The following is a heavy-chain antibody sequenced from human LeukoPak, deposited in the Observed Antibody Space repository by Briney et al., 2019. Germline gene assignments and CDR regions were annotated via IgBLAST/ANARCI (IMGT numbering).Heavy chain of an antibody. CDR3: TRLRSGYIDF. CDR2: IRSNVHGGTT. V-gene: IGHV3-49*03. J-gene: IGHJ4*02. CDR1: GFIFGDYA. Sequence: AGGSLRLSCTASGFIFGDYAMSWFRQAPGKGLEWVGLIRSNVHGGTTEYAASVKGRFTISRDDSKRIAYMQMNSLKTEDTALYYCTRLRSGYIDFWGQGTLVTVSS. D-gene: IGHD4-17*01.